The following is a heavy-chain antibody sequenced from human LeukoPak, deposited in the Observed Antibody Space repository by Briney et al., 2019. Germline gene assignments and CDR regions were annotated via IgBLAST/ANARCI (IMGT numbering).Heavy chain of an antibody. CDR1: GFTFSSYA. D-gene: IGHD3-3*01. Sequence: PGGSLRLSCAASGFTFSSYAMSWVRQAPGKGLEWVSAISGSGGSIYYADSVKGRFTISRDNSKNTLYLQMNSLRAEDTAVYYCAKNLEPDYDFWSGYSPTFDYWGQGTLVTVSS. J-gene: IGHJ4*02. CDR2: ISGSGGSI. V-gene: IGHV3-23*01. CDR3: AKNLEPDYDFWSGYSPTFDY.